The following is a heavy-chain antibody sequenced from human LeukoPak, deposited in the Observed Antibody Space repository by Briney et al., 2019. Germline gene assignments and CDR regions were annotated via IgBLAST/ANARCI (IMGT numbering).Heavy chain of an antibody. CDR2: ISSSGSTI. Sequence: QPGGSLRLSCAASGFTFSSYEMNWVRQAPGKGLEWVSYISSSGSTIYYADSVKGRFTISRDNAKNSLYLQMNSLRAEDTAVYYCARYGDSGYYYYYYYMDVWGKGTTVTISS. J-gene: IGHJ6*03. CDR3: ARYGDSGYYYYYYYMDV. D-gene: IGHD4-17*01. CDR1: GFTFSSYE. V-gene: IGHV3-48*03.